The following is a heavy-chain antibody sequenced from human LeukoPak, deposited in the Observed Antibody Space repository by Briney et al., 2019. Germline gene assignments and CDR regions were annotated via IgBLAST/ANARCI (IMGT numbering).Heavy chain of an antibody. D-gene: IGHD2-2*01. Sequence: PGGSLRLSCAASGFTFSSYEMNWVRQAPGKGLEWVSYISSSGSTIYYADSVKGRFTISRDNAKNSLYLQMNSLRAEDTAVYYCARDFITAANSMDVWGKGTTVTVSS. V-gene: IGHV3-48*03. CDR3: ARDFITAANSMDV. CDR2: ISSSGSTI. J-gene: IGHJ6*03. CDR1: GFTFSSYE.